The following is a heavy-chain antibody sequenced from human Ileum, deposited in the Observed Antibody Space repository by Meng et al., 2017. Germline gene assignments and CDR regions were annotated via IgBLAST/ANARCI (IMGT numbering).Heavy chain of an antibody. V-gene: IGHV4-31*03. CDR3: ARGGTAYFDY. D-gene: IGHD1-1*01. CDR2: IYDSGST. CDR1: GGSISSGGYY. J-gene: IGHJ4*02. Sequence: QAQLQESGRGLVKPSQTLSLTCTVSGGSISSGGYYWSWIRQHPGKGLEWIGYIYDSGSTYYNPSLKRRIAISGDTSKNQFSLNLSSVTAADTAVYYCARGGTAYFDYWGQGTLVTVSS.